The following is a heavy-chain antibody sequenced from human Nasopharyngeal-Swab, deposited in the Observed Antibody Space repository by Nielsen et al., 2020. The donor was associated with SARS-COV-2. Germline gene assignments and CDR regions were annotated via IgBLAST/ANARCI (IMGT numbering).Heavy chain of an antibody. V-gene: IGHV3-30*04. CDR2: ISYDGSNK. Sequence: GESLKISCAASGFTFDDYAMHWVRQAPGKGLEWVAVISYDGSNKYYADSVKGRFTISRDNSKNTLYLQMNSLRAEDTAVYYCARGGYSNRWLDVWGKGTTVTVSS. CDR1: GFTFDDYA. J-gene: IGHJ6*04. D-gene: IGHD6-13*01. CDR3: ARGGYSNRWLDV.